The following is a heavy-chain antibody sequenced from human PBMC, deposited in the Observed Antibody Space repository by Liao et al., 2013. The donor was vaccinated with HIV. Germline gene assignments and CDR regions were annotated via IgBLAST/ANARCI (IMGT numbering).Heavy chain of an antibody. CDR3: ARDRGTNWPSDAFDI. Sequence: QVRLQESGPGLVKPSQTLSLTCTVSGDLIRRDNYYWTWIRQPAGKGLEWIGHIYTGMSTTGTTNYNPSLKSRVSISADTSSNHVSLKLTSVTAADTAVYYCARDRGTNWPSDAFDIWGQGTMVTVSS. CDR2: IYTGMSTTGTT. V-gene: IGHV4-61*02. CDR1: GDLIRRDNYY. D-gene: IGHD1-1*01. J-gene: IGHJ3*02.